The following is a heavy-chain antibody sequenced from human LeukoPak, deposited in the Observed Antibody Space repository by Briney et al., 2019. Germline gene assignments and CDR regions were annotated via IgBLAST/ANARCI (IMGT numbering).Heavy chain of an antibody. D-gene: IGHD6-6*01. CDR2: IYTSGST. V-gene: IGHV4-4*07. CDR1: GGSISSYY. Sequence: SETLSLTCTVSGGSISSYYWSWIRQPAVKGLEWIGRIYTSGSTNYNPSLKSRVTMSVDTSKSQFSLKLSSVTAADTAVYYCARMLGARTNAFDIWGQGTMVTVSS. J-gene: IGHJ3*02. CDR3: ARMLGARTNAFDI.